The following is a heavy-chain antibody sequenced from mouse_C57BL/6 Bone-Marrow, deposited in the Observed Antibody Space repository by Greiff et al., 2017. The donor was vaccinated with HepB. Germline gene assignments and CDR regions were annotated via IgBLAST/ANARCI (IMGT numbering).Heavy chain of an antibody. CDR3: ARRPYYRNYAWYFDV. CDR1: GYTFTDHT. D-gene: IGHD2-5*01. CDR2: IYPRDGST. Sequence: VQLQQSDAELVKPGASVKISCKVSGYTFTDHTIHWMKQRPEQGLEWIGYIYPRDGSTKYNEKFKGKATLTADKSSSTAYMQLNSLTSEDSAVYFCARRPYYRNYAWYFDVWGTGTTVTVSS. J-gene: IGHJ1*03. V-gene: IGHV1-78*01.